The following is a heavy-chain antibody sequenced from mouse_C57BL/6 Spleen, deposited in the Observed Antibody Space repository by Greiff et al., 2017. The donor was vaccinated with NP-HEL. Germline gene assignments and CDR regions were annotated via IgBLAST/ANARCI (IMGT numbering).Heavy chain of an antibody. Sequence: VQLQQSGAELVRPGASVTLSCKASGYTFTDYEMHWVKQTPVHGLEWIGAIDPEAGGTAYNQKFKGKAILTADKSSSTAYMELRSLTSEDSAVYYCTRSPQRRYFDYWGQGTTLTVSS. CDR1: GYTFTDYE. J-gene: IGHJ2*01. CDR2: IDPEAGGT. CDR3: TRSPQRRYFDY. V-gene: IGHV1-15*01.